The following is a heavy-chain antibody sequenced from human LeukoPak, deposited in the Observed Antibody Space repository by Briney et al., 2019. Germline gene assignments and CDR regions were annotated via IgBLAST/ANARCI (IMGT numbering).Heavy chain of an antibody. Sequence: GGSLRLSCAASGFAFSSYAMSWVRQAPGKGLEWVSSISGSGGSTYYADSVKGRFTISRDSSKNTLYLQMNSLRAEDTAIFYCAKVRDGSGSYYFDYWGQGTLVTVSS. J-gene: IGHJ4*02. CDR3: AKVRDGSGSYYFDY. CDR1: GFAFSSYA. CDR2: ISGSGGST. D-gene: IGHD3-10*01. V-gene: IGHV3-23*01.